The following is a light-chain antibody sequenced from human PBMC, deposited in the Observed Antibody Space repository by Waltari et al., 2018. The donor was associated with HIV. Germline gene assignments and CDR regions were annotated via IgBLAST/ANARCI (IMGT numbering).Light chain of an antibody. V-gene: IGLV1-40*01. CDR2: GST. CDR3: QSYDSSLSGWV. Sequence: QSVLTQPPSVSGAPGQGVTISCTGGSSNIGAGFDVHWYQQFPGTAPKLLIYGSTNRQSGGPDRFSGSKSGTSASLAIVGLQAEDEADYYCQSYDSSLSGWVFGGGTKLTVL. J-gene: IGLJ3*02. CDR1: SSNIGAGFD.